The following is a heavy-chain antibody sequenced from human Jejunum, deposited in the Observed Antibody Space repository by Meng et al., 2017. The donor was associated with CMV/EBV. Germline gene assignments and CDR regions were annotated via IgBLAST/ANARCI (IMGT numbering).Heavy chain of an antibody. CDR1: GYAFSNYG. D-gene: IGHD3-9*01. Sequence: GYAFSNYGIGWVRQQPGKGLEWMGIMSPGDSDIRYSPSFVGQVTMSADKSTNTAYLEWRSLQASDTAMYYCARPRNAYDNSGTFNVWGQGTMVTVSS. J-gene: IGHJ3*01. CDR2: MSPGDSDI. CDR3: ARPRNAYDNSGTFNV. V-gene: IGHV5-51*01.